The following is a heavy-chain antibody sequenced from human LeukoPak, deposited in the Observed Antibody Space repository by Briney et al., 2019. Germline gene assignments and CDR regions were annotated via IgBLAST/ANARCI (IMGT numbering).Heavy chain of an antibody. D-gene: IGHD3-9*01. J-gene: IGHJ5*02. V-gene: IGHV7-4-1*01. Sequence: ASVKASCKASGYIFDIHAIIWVRQAPGQGLEFLGWISTNTGNPTYAQGFTGRFVFSLDTSVSTAYLQIRSLKAEDSAVYYCARDTNDILAFDPWGQGTLVTVSS. CDR2: ISTNTGNP. CDR3: ARDTNDILAFDP. CDR1: GYIFDIHA.